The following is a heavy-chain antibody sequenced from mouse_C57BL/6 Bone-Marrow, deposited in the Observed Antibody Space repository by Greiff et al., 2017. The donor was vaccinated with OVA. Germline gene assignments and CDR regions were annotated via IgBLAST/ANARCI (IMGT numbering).Heavy chain of an antibody. D-gene: IGHD2-1*01. V-gene: IGHV5-4*03. CDR1: GFTFSSYA. Sequence: EVMLVESGGGLVKPGGSLKLSCAASGFTFSSYAMSWVRQTPEKRLEWIATISDGGSYTYYPDNVKGRFTISRDNAKNNLYLQMSHLKSEETAMYYCARGGIYFAYWGQGTLVTVSA. J-gene: IGHJ3*01. CDR2: ISDGGSYT. CDR3: ARGGIYFAY.